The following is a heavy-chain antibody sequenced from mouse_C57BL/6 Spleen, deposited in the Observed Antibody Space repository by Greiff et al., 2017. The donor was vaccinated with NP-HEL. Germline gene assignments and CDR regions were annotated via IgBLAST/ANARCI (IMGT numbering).Heavy chain of an antibody. J-gene: IGHJ3*01. CDR2: IYWDDDK. CDR1: GFSLSTSGMG. V-gene: IGHV8-12*01. CDR3: ARRARDAPGLAD. Sequence: QVTLKESGPGILQSSQTLSLTCSFSGFSLSTSGMGVSWIRQPSGKGLEWLAHIYWDDDKRYNPSLKSRLTISKDTSRNQVVLKSTRGDSAETATDDCARRARDAPGLADWGKGTRVTVSA. D-gene: IGHD3-3*01.